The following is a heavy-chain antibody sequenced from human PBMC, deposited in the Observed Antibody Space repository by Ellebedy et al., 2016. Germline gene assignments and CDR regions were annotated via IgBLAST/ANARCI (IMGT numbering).Heavy chain of an antibody. CDR2: ISYDGSNK. Sequence: GESLKISCAASGFTFSTYGIHWVRQAPGKGLEWVAVISYDGSNKYYADSVKGRFTISRDNSKNTLYLQMNSLRAEDTAVYYCAREAGEFDYWGQGTLVTVSS. CDR1: GFTFSTYG. CDR3: AREAGEFDY. V-gene: IGHV3-30*03. D-gene: IGHD7-27*01. J-gene: IGHJ4*02.